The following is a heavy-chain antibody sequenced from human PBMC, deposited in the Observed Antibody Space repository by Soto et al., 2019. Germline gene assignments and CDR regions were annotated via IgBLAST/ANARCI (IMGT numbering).Heavy chain of an antibody. CDR1: GFSLTTSGVG. CDR2: IYWDDDK. CDR3: AHRVLRTVFGLVTTTAIYFDF. D-gene: IGHD3-3*01. J-gene: IGHJ4*02. V-gene: IGHV2-5*02. Sequence: QITLNESGPTVVRPTETLTLTCRFSGFSLTTSGVGVGWIRQSPGKAPEWLALIYWDDDKRYSASLKSRLTITKDTSKNQVVLTVSYLDPTDTATYYCAHRVLRTVFGLVTTTAIYFDFWGQGPPVAVSS.